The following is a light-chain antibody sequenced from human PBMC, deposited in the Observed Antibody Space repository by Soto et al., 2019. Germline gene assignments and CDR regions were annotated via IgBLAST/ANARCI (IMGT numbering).Light chain of an antibody. Sequence: LKLSVGAVSLSQGERATLACRASQNLGSGYLAWYQQKPGQAPRILIYAASSRATGIPDRFSGSGSGTDFTLSISRLEPEDCTVDYCEVYEFPPQPFGQGTKVDIK. CDR3: EVYEFPPQP. CDR2: AAS. V-gene: IGKV3-20*01. CDR1: QNLGSGY. J-gene: IGKJ1*01.